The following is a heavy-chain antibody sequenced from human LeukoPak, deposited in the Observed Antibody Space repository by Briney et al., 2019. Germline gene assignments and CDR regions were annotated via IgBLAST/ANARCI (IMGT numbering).Heavy chain of an antibody. D-gene: IGHD2/OR15-2a*01. J-gene: IGHJ4*02. CDR2: ISGSGGTT. Sequence: PGGSLRLSCAASGFTFSSYAMNWVRQAPGKGLEWVSSISGSGGTTNYADSVKGRFTISRDNSKNTLYLQMNSLRAEDTAVYYCARAFQSKPFVNWGQGTLVTVSS. V-gene: IGHV3-23*01. CDR1: GFTFSSYA. CDR3: ARAFQSKPFVN.